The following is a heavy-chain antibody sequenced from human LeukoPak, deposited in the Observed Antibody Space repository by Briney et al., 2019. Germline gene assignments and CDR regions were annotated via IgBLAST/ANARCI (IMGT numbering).Heavy chain of an antibody. CDR1: GFTFESQW. CDR3: AALYSARTPLPD. Sequence: GGSLRLSCAASGFTFESQWMSWVRQAPGKGLEWVANIKADGRGIYYVDSVRGRFTISRDNAKKSLYLQMNSLTAEDSAVYYCAALYSARTPLPDWGPGTLVTVSS. D-gene: IGHD3-16*01. V-gene: IGHV3-7*01. CDR2: IKADGRGI. J-gene: IGHJ4*02.